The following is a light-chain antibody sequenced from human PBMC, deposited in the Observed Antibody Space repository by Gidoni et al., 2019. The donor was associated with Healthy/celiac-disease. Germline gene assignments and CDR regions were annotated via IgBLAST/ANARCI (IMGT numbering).Light chain of an antibody. CDR1: QGISSY. V-gene: IGKV1-9*01. Sequence: IQLTQSPSSLSASVGDRVTITCRASQGISSYLAWYQQKPGKAPKLLLYAASTLQSGVPSRFSGSGSGTDFTLTISSLQPEDFATYYCQQPALTFGGGTKVEIK. CDR2: AAS. J-gene: IGKJ4*01. CDR3: QQPALT.